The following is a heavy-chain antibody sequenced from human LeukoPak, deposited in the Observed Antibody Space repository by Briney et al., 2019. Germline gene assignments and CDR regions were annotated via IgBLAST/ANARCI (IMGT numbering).Heavy chain of an antibody. D-gene: IGHD6-13*01. CDR2: IRSKAYGGTT. V-gene: IGHV3-49*04. J-gene: IGHJ5*02. Sequence: GGSLRLSCTASGFTFGDYAMSWVRQAPGKGLEWVGFIRSKAYGGTTEYAASVKGRFTISRDDSKSIAYLQMNSLKTEDTAVYCCTSPILQSIAAAAPKWPWGQGTLVTVSS. CDR3: TSPILQSIAAAAPKWP. CDR1: GFTFGDYA.